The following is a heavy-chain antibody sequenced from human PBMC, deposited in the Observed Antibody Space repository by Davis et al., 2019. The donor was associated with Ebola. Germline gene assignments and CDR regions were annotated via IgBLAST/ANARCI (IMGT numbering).Heavy chain of an antibody. CDR2: IRNKGNSYTT. V-gene: IGHV3-72*01. J-gene: IGHJ3*02. CDR3: ARGSVGTAFRAFDI. D-gene: IGHD5-18*01. Sequence: GESLKISCAASGFTFSSYNMNWVRQAPGQGLEWVARIRNKGNSYTTEYAASVKGRFTISRDDSENSHYLQMNSLKTEDTAVYYCARGSVGTAFRAFDIWGQGTMVTVSS. CDR1: GFTFSSYN.